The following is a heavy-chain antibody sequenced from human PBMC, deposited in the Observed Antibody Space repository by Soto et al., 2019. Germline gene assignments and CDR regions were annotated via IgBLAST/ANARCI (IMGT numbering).Heavy chain of an antibody. CDR3: AREGIVVVPAAIGVFDY. CDR1: GFTFSSYS. Sequence: PGGSLRLSCAASGFTFSSYSMNWVRQAPGKGLEWVSSISSSSSYIYYADSVKGRFAISRDNAKNSLYLQMNSLRAEDTAVYYCAREGIVVVPAAIGVFDYWGQGTLVTVSS. J-gene: IGHJ4*02. D-gene: IGHD2-2*01. CDR2: ISSSSSYI. V-gene: IGHV3-21*01.